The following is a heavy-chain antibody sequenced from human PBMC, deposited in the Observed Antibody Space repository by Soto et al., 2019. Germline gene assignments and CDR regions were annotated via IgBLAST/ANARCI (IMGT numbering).Heavy chain of an antibody. J-gene: IGHJ5*02. Sequence: QVQLVQSGAEVKKPGSSVKVSCKASGGTFSSYAISWVRQAPGQGLEWMGGIIPIFGTANYAQQFQGRVTITADESTSTPYMELSSLRSEDTAVYYCARRGSSPRRWWFDPWGQGTLVTVSS. CDR1: GGTFSSYA. CDR3: ARRGSSPRRWWFDP. D-gene: IGHD6-13*01. CDR2: IIPIFGTA. V-gene: IGHV1-69*01.